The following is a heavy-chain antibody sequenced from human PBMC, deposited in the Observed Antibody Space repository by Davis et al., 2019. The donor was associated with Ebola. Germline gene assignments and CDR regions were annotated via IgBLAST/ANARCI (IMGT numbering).Heavy chain of an antibody. V-gene: IGHV4-59*12. CDR2: IYYSGST. CDR3: ARDFVY. CDR1: GGPISSYY. J-gene: IGHJ4*02. Sequence: MPSETLSLTCNASGGPISSYYWSWIRQPPGKGLEWIGYIYYSGSTNYNPSLKSRVTISVDTSKNQFSLKLTSVTAADTAVYYCARDFVYWGQGTLVTVSS.